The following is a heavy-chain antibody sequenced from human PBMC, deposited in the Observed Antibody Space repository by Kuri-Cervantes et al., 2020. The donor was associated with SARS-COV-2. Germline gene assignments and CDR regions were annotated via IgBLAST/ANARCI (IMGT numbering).Heavy chain of an antibody. V-gene: IGHV1-2*02. Sequence: ASVKVSCKASGYTFTSYDINWVRQATGQGLEWMGWINPNSGGTNYAQKFQGRVTMTRDTSISTAYMELSRLRSDDTAVYYCAREGFGAATAWGQGTLVTVSS. CDR1: GYTFTSYD. D-gene: IGHD2-15*01. CDR2: INPNSGGT. CDR3: AREGFGAATA. J-gene: IGHJ4*02.